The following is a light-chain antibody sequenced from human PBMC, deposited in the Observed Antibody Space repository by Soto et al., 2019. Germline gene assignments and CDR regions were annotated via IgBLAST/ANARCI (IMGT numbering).Light chain of an antibody. CDR3: QQYGGSMT. J-gene: IGKJ1*01. CDR2: GAS. CDR1: QSVSSN. Sequence: EIVMTQSPATLSVSPGERATLSCRASQSVSSNLAWYQQKPGQAPRLVIYGASTRAPGIPARFSGSGSGTDFTLTISRLEPEDFAVYYCQQYGGSMTFGQGTKVDIK. V-gene: IGKV3-15*01.